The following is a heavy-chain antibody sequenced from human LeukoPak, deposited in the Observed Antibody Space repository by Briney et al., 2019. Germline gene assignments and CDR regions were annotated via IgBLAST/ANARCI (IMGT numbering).Heavy chain of an antibody. CDR1: GFTFSSYS. CDR2: ISSSSSYI. D-gene: IGHD2-15*01. Sequence: GGSLRLSCAASGFTFSSYSMNWVRQAPGKGLEWVSYISSSSSYIYYADSVKGRFTISRDNAKNSLYLQMNSLRAEDTAVYYCARGSVMVVAARTFDPWGQGTLVTVSS. CDR3: ARGSVMVVAARTFDP. J-gene: IGHJ5*02. V-gene: IGHV3-21*05.